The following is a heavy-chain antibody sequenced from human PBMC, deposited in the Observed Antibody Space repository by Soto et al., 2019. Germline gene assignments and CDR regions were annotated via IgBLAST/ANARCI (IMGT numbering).Heavy chain of an antibody. Sequence: QVQLQESGPGLVKPSGTLSLTCAVSGGSISSSNWWSWVRQPPGKGLEWIGESYHSGSTKYNPSLKSRVTISVDKSKNPFSLTLSSVTAADTAVYYCARVSGSYYYGMDVWGQGTTVTVSS. V-gene: IGHV4-4*02. CDR3: ARVSGSYYYGMDV. J-gene: IGHJ6*02. CDR2: SYHSGST. CDR1: GGSISSSNW.